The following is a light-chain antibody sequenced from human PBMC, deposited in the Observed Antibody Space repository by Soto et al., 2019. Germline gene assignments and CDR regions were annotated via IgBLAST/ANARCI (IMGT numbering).Light chain of an antibody. Sequence: QSALTQPASVSGSPGQSITISCTGTSSDVGGYNYVSWYQQHPGKAPKLMIYEVSNRPSGVSNRFSGSKSGNTASLTISGLQAEDEAXYYCSSYTSSSTLEVFGGGTKLTVL. CDR3: SSYTSSSTLEV. V-gene: IGLV2-14*01. CDR1: SSDVGGYNY. J-gene: IGLJ3*02. CDR2: EVS.